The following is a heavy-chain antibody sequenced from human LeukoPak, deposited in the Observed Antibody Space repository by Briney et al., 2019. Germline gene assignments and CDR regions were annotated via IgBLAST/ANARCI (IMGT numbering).Heavy chain of an antibody. J-gene: IGHJ4*02. V-gene: IGHV3-23*01. CDR1: GFTSSSYA. Sequence: GGSLRLSCAASGFTSSSYAMSWVRQAPGKGLEWVSAISGSGGSTYYADSVKGRFTISRDNSKNTLYLQMNSLRAEDTAVYYCAKHLRFLEWLLSALDYWGQGTLVTVSS. CDR3: AKHLRFLEWLLSALDY. D-gene: IGHD3-3*01. CDR2: ISGSGGST.